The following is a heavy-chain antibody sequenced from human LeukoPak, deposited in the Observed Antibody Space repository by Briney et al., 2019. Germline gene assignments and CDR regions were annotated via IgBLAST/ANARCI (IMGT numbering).Heavy chain of an antibody. Sequence: ASVKVSCKASGYTLTSYYMHWVRQAPGQGLEWMGWINPNSGGTNYAQKFQGRVTMTRDTSISTAYMELSRLRSDDTAVFYCARDYYDSSGYGSFDYWGQGTLVTVSS. V-gene: IGHV1-2*02. CDR3: ARDYYDSSGYGSFDY. CDR1: GYTLTSYY. CDR2: INPNSGGT. J-gene: IGHJ4*02. D-gene: IGHD3-22*01.